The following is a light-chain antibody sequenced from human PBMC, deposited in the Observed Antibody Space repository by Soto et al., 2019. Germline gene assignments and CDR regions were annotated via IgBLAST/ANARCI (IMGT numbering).Light chain of an antibody. J-gene: IGLJ3*02. CDR1: SSDIGGYNY. V-gene: IGLV2-14*01. CDR3: SSYTSSSTWV. Sequence: QSALTQPASVSGSPGQSITISCTGTSSDIGGYNYVSWYQQHPGKAPKLMIYEVSNRPSGVSNRFSASKSGKKASLTISGLQAEDEADYYCSSYTSSSTWVFGGGTKVTVL. CDR2: EVS.